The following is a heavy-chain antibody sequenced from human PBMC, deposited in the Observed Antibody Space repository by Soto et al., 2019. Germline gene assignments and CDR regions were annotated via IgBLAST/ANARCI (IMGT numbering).Heavy chain of an antibody. CDR2: VYHSGDT. V-gene: IGHV4-39*01. D-gene: IGHD6-19*01. Sequence: QLQLQESGPGLVKPSETLSLSCTVSGGSINRSNYYWGWIRQPPGKGLEWIGSVYHSGDTYQQLSLRSRLTMSVDTSKNQFSLSLNSVPAADTAVYYCVRMAGIAVAGPIHYWGPGTLVTVSS. CDR1: GGSINRSNYY. CDR3: VRMAGIAVAGPIHY. J-gene: IGHJ4*02.